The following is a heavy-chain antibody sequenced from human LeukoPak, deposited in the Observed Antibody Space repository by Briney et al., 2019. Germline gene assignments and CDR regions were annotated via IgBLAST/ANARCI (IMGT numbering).Heavy chain of an antibody. J-gene: IGHJ4*02. CDR1: GFTFSSYE. Sequence: PGGSLRLSCAASGFTFSSYEMNWVRQAPGKGLEWVAFIRYDGSNKYYADSVKGRFTISRDNSKNTLYLQMNSLRAEDTAVYYCAKALYYYGSGSYPFDYWGQGTLVTVSS. CDR3: AKALYYYGSGSYPFDY. D-gene: IGHD3-10*01. V-gene: IGHV3-30*02. CDR2: IRYDGSNK.